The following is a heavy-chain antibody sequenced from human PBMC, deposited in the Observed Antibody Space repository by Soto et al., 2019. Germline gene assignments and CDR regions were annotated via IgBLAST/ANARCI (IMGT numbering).Heavy chain of an antibody. V-gene: IGHV6-1*01. D-gene: IGHD6-13*01. Sequence: PSQTRSLTCNISGDGVSSNSAAWISIRQSPSRGLEWLGRTYYRSKCYNDYAVSVKSRITINPDTSKNPFSLQLNPVTPQDTAVYYCARVGRSSSRDEHWFDPWGQGTLVTVSS. CDR2: TYYRSKCYN. CDR3: ARVGRSSSRDEHWFDP. J-gene: IGHJ5*02. CDR1: GDGVSSNSAA.